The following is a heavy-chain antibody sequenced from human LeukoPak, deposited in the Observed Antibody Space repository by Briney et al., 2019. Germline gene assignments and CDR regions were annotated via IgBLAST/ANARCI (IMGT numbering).Heavy chain of an antibody. D-gene: IGHD1/OR15-1a*01. CDR3: AKAASNWVAISKTTSKDYYYYGMDV. Sequence: GGSLRLSCAASGFTFDDYAMHWVRQAPGKGLEWVSGISWNSGSIGYADSVKGRFTISRDNAKNSLYLQMNSLRAEDTALYYCAKAASNWVAISKTTSKDYYYYGMDVWGQGTTVTVSS. CDR2: ISWNSGSI. J-gene: IGHJ6*02. V-gene: IGHV3-9*01. CDR1: GFTFDDYA.